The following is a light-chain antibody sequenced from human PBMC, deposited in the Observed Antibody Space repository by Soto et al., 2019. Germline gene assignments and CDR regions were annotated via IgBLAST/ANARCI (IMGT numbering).Light chain of an antibody. CDR1: SSIIGSKT. J-gene: IGLJ1*01. CDR2: TDN. V-gene: IGLV1-44*01. CDR3: AAWDDSLDAPV. Sequence: QAVVTQPPSASGTPGQRVTISCSGSSSIIGSKTVNWYQQLPGTAPKLLIHTDNQRPLGVPDRFSGSKSGTSASLAVSGLQSEDEADYYCAAWDDSLDAPVFGTGTKLTVL.